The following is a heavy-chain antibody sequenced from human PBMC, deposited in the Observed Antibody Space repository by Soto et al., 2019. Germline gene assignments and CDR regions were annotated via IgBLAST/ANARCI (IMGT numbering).Heavy chain of an antibody. CDR3: ARDYSSYGPFDY. J-gene: IGHJ4*02. CDR2: ISSSGGTI. V-gene: IGHV3-48*01. Sequence: GGSLRRSCAASGFTFSSYNMNGVRQAPGKGLEWVSYISSSGGTIYYADSVKGRFTISRDNAKNSLYLQMNSLRAEDTAVYYCARDYSSYGPFDYWGQGTLVTVSS. D-gene: IGHD5-18*01. CDR1: GFTFSSYN.